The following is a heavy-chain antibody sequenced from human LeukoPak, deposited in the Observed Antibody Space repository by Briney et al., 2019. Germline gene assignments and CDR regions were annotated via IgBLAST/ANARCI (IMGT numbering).Heavy chain of an antibody. CDR1: GFTFSSYA. CDR3: ATQFGGVIVTLPDY. CDR2: ISGSGGST. V-gene: IGHV3-23*01. D-gene: IGHD3-16*02. J-gene: IGHJ4*02. Sequence: GGSLRLSCAASGFTFSSYAMSWVRQAPGKGLEWVSAISGSGGSTYYADSVKGRFTISRDNSKNTLYLQMNSLRAEDTAVYYCATQFGGVIVTLPDYWGQGTLVTVSS.